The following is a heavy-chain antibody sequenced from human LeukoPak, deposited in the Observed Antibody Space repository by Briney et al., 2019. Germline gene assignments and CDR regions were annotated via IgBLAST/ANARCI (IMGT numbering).Heavy chain of an antibody. CDR3: AKSLGVGGYTRYKGFDQ. CDR1: GFTFNSFA. D-gene: IGHD3-16*02. V-gene: IGHV3-23*01. CDR2: ISGSDGSS. Sequence: GGSLRLSCAASGFTFNSFAMNWVRQAPGKGLEWVSSISGSDGSSHYADFVKGRFTISRDNSKNTLHLQMNSLRAEDTAVYYCAKSLGVGGYTRYKGFDQWGQGTLVTVSS. J-gene: IGHJ4*02.